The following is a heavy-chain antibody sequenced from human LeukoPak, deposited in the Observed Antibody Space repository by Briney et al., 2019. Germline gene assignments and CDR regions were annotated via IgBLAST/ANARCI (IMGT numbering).Heavy chain of an antibody. Sequence: ASVKVSCKASGGTFSSYAVSWVRQAPGQGLEWMGGIIPIFGTANYAQKFQGRVTIATDESTSTAYMELSSLRSEDTAVYYCASGGYSGYALEYWGQGTLVTVSS. D-gene: IGHD5-12*01. CDR3: ASGGYSGYALEY. CDR2: IIPIFGTA. CDR1: GGTFSSYA. V-gene: IGHV1-69*05. J-gene: IGHJ4*02.